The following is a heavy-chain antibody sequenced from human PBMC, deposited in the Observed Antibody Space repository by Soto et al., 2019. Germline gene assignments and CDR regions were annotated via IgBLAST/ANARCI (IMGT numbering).Heavy chain of an antibody. Sequence: QVQLQQWGAGLLKPSETLSLTCAVYGGSFSGYYWSWIRQPPGKGLEWIGDIHHSGSTNYNPSLTIRVPISADTHKNEFPLNLSSMTPADTAVYYCARGGQWLPVYWGQGTLVTVSS. CDR3: ARGGQWLPVY. V-gene: IGHV4-34*01. CDR1: GGSFSGYY. D-gene: IGHD6-19*01. CDR2: IHHSGST. J-gene: IGHJ4*02.